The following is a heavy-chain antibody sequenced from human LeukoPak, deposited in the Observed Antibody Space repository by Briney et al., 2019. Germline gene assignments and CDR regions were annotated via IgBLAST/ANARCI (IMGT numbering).Heavy chain of an antibody. J-gene: IGHJ4*02. CDR1: GFTFSSYD. Sequence: GGSLRLSCAASGFTFSSYDMHWVRQATGKGLEWVSAIGTAGDTYYPGSVKGRFTISRENAKSSLYLQMNSLRAEDTAVYYCARDYGMGHFDYWGQGTLVTVSS. V-gene: IGHV3-13*01. D-gene: IGHD1-14*01. CDR3: ARDYGMGHFDY. CDR2: IGTAGDT.